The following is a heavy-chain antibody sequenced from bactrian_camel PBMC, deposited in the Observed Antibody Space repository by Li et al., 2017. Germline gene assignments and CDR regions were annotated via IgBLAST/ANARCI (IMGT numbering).Heavy chain of an antibody. V-gene: IGHV3S31*01. CDR1: GYAYPYTKT. CDR3: AAGQGVGWCLDVIRVGAEADFDY. D-gene: IGHD5*01. Sequence: DVQLVESGGGTVQAGGSLKLTCRASGYAYPYTKTMGWLRRGPGKEREGIAVIDSDGDTAYAESMKDRFTISVDNAKNTLYLQMNSLKPEDTATYYCAAGQGVGWCLDVIRVGAEADFDYWGHGTQVTVS. J-gene: IGHJ6*01. CDR2: IDSDGDT.